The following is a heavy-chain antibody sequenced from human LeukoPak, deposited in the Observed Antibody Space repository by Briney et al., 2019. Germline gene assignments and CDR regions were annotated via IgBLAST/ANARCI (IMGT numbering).Heavy chain of an antibody. Sequence: GGSLRLSCAASGFNFSTYGLHWVRPAPGEELEWVAFISYDGNNKYYVDFVKGRFTISRDNAKNTLYLQMNRRRAEDTAVYYCAMDIDMVVRDWGQGTLVAVSS. CDR2: ISYDGNNK. D-gene: IGHD2-2*03. CDR1: GFNFSTYG. J-gene: IGHJ4*02. CDR3: AMDIDMVVRD. V-gene: IGHV3-30*03.